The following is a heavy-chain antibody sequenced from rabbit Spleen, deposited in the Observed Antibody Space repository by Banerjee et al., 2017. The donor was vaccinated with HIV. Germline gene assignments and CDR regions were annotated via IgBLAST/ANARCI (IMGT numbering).Heavy chain of an antibody. CDR3: ARDLVAVIGWNFNL. J-gene: IGHJ4*01. CDR1: GVSLHDKDV. CDR2: INIVTGKS. Sequence: QEQLEESGGGLVQPEGSLTLTCKASGVSLHDKDVMCWVRQAPGKGLEWIACINIVTGKSVYASWAKCRFTMSRTSSTTVTLQMTSLTAADTATYFCARDLVAVIGWNFNLWGPGTLVTVS. V-gene: IGHV1S45*01. D-gene: IGHD1-1*01.